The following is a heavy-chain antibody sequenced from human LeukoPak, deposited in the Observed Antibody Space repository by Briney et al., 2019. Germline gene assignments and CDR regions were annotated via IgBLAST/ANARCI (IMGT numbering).Heavy chain of an antibody. CDR1: GGSISSGSYY. J-gene: IGHJ6*03. Sequence: SETLSLTCTVSGGSISSGSYYWGWIRQPPGKGLEWIGSIYYSGSTYYNPSLKSRVTISVDTSKNQFSLKLSSVTAADTAVYYCAREFEGVYGDYAFLEEEYYMDVWGKGTTVTVSS. V-gene: IGHV4-39*07. CDR2: IYYSGST. CDR3: AREFEGVYGDYAFLEEEYYMDV. D-gene: IGHD4-17*01.